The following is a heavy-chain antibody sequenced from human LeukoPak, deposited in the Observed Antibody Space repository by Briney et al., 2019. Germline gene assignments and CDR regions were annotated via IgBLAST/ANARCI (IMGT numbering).Heavy chain of an antibody. J-gene: IGHJ4*02. CDR1: GDSINSLDL. V-gene: IGHV4-4*02. D-gene: IGHD3-22*01. CDR2: MHLSGTT. Sequence: TSETLSLTCTVSGDSINSLDLWSWVRQPPGKGLEWIGEMHLSGTTHSNPSVKSRVTISIDKSKNQIFLNLSSVTAADTAVYYCAGLVGRYSSGLYYYYFDYWGQGTLVTVSS. CDR3: AGLVGRYSSGLYYYYFDY.